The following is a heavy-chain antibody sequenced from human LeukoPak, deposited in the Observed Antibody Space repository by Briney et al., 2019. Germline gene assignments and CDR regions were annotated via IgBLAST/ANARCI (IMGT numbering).Heavy chain of an antibody. CDR1: GFTFSRDS. D-gene: IGHD2-21*01. J-gene: IGHJ4*02. V-gene: IGHV3-48*01. Sequence: GGSLRLSCAASGFTFSRDSMNWVRQAPGKGLEWVSYINGGGSPIFYADSVRGRFTISRDNAKNSLHLRMNSLRAEDTAVYYCVRDNPRCCGVIPANIDDYWGQGTLVTVSS. CDR2: INGGGSPI. CDR3: VRDNPRCCGVIPANIDDY.